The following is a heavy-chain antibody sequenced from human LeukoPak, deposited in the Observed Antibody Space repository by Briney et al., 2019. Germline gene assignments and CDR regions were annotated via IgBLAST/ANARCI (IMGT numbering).Heavy chain of an antibody. CDR3: ARDLSGSGSYHFDY. Sequence: SQTLSLTCAISGDSVSSNSVTWNWFRQSPSRGLEWLGRTYYRSTWNNQYAISLRGRITINSDTPKNEFSLHLNSVTPEDAAVYYCARDLSGSGSYHFDYWGQGTLVTVSS. J-gene: IGHJ4*02. V-gene: IGHV6-1*01. CDR1: GDSVSSNSVT. D-gene: IGHD1-26*01. CDR2: TYYRSTWNN.